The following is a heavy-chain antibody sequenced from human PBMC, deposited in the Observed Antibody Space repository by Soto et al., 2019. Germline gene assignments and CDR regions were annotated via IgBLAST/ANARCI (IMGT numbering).Heavy chain of an antibody. CDR2: ISSSGSTI. J-gene: IGHJ4*02. Sequence: GGSLRLSCAASGFTFSDYFMSWIRQSPGKGLEWVSYISSSGSTIYHADSVKGRVTISRDSSKNTLYLQMNSLRAEDTAVYYCAREGLYSSGWYGYFDYWGQGTLVTVSS. D-gene: IGHD6-19*01. CDR3: AREGLYSSGWYGYFDY. V-gene: IGHV3-11*04. CDR1: GFTFSDYF.